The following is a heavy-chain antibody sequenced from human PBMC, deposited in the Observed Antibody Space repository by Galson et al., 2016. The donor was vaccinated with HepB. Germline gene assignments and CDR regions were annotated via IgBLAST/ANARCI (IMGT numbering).Heavy chain of an antibody. CDR1: GFTFSSYW. CDR3: ARETNPYAHNGIWSGYFFALDM. J-gene: IGHJ3*02. D-gene: IGHD3-3*01. CDR2: IHIDGSST. Sequence: SLRLSCAASGFTFSSYWMHWVRQAPGKGLVWVSRIHIDGSSTNYADSVKGRFTITRDNTKNTLYLQMDSLRAEDTAAYYCARETNPYAHNGIWSGYFFALDMWGQGTMVTVSA. V-gene: IGHV3-74*01.